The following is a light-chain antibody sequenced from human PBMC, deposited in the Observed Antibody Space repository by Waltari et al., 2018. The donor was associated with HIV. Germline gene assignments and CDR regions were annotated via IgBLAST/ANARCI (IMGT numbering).Light chain of an antibody. J-gene: IGLJ2*01. CDR1: SGDVGGYNF. CDR3: SSYTSSGPRYVL. Sequence: SALTQPASVSGSPGQSITISCSGTSGDVGGYNFVSWYQKHPGKAPKLIIYNVSSRPSGGCIRFSGSRSANTASLTISGLQVEDEADYFCSSYTSSGPRYVLFGGGTRLTVL. CDR2: NVS. V-gene: IGLV2-14*03.